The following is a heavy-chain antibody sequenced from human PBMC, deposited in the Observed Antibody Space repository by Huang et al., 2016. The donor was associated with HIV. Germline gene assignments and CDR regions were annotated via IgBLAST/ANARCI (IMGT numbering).Heavy chain of an antibody. Sequence: EVQLVESGGGLVQPGGSLRLSGAASGFTFRSYSMNWVRQAPGKGREWVSYISSSSSTIYYADSVKGRFTISRDNAKNSLFLQMNSLRDEDTAVYYCARGIRYFGVVAYFDYWGQGALVTVSS. CDR1: GFTFRSYS. CDR2: ISSSSSTI. CDR3: ARGIRYFGVVAYFDY. D-gene: IGHD3-3*01. V-gene: IGHV3-48*02. J-gene: IGHJ4*02.